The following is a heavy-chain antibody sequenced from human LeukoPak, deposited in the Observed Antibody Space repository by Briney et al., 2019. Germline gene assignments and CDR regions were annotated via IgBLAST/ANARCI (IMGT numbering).Heavy chain of an antibody. Sequence: ASVKVSCKASGYTFTSYDINWVRQATGQGLEWMGWMNPNSGNTGYAQKFQGRVTMTRNTSISTAYMELSSLRSEDTAVYYCASNGYSYGTFDYWGQRTLVTVSS. CDR2: MNPNSGNT. V-gene: IGHV1-8*01. CDR1: GYTFTSYD. J-gene: IGHJ4*02. D-gene: IGHD5-18*01. CDR3: ASNGYSYGTFDY.